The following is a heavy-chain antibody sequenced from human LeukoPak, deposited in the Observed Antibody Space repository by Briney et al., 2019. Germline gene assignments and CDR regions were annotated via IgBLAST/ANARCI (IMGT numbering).Heavy chain of an antibody. CDR2: IYHSGST. J-gene: IGHJ6*03. CDR3: ARLVAGYYYYYYMDV. V-gene: IGHV4-38-2*02. CDR1: GYSISSDYY. Sequence: SETLSLTCTVSGYSISSDYYWGWIRQPPGKGLEWIGSIYHSGSTNYNPSLKSRVTISVDTSKNQFSLKLSSVTAADTAVYYCARLVAGYYYYYYMDVWGKGTTVTISS. D-gene: IGHD6-19*01.